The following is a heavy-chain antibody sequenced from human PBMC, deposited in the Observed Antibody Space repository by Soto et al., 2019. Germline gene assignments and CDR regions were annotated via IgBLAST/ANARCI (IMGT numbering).Heavy chain of an antibody. D-gene: IGHD6-13*01. Sequence: ASETLSLTCTVSGGSISSGDYYWSWIRQPPGKGLEWIGYIYYSGSTYYNPSLKSRVTISVDTSKNQFSLKLSSVTAADTAVYYCARIGSSWLFDYWGQGTLVTVSS. J-gene: IGHJ4*02. V-gene: IGHV4-30-4*01. CDR3: ARIGSSWLFDY. CDR2: IYYSGST. CDR1: GGSISSGDYY.